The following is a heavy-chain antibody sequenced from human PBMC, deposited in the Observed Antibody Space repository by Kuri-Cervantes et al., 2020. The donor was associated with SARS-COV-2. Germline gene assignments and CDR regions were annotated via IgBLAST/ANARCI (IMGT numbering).Heavy chain of an antibody. J-gene: IGHJ6*02. CDR2: ISGSGGST. CDR3: AKGSDSYYYYGMDV. V-gene: IGHV3-23*01. Sequence: GGSLRLSCAVSGFTFSSYAMSWVRQAPGKGLEWVSAISGSGGSTYYADSVKGRFTISRDNSKNTLYLQMNSLRAEDTAVYYCAKGSDSYYYYGMDVWGQGTTVTVSS. CDR1: GFTFSSYA.